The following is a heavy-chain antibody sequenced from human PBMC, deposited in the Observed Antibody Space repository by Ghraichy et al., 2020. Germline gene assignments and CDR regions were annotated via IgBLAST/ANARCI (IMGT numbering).Heavy chain of an antibody. Sequence: GGSLRLSCAASGFTFSSYAMSWVRQAPGKGLEWVSAISGSGGSTYYADSVKGRFTISRDNSKNTLYLQMNSLRAEDTAVYYCAKDMTSNYYGSGSYFGGFNYYGMDVWGQGTTVTVSS. J-gene: IGHJ6*02. CDR3: AKDMTSNYYGSGSYFGGFNYYGMDV. D-gene: IGHD3-10*01. CDR2: ISGSGGST. CDR1: GFTFSSYA. V-gene: IGHV3-23*01.